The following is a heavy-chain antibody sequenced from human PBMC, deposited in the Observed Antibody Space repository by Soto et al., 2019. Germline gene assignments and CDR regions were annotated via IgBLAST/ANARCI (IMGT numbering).Heavy chain of an antibody. Sequence: EVQLVESGGGLVQPGGSLRLSCAASGFTFSLYSMSWVRQAPGKGLEWVSYISRSSTGIHYADSVKGRFTISRDDATNSMHLKMNSLRDGDAAVYSCARAVTWGLDVWGQGTTVSISS. CDR1: GFTFSLYS. D-gene: IGHD3-16*01. CDR2: ISRSSTGI. CDR3: ARAVTWGLDV. J-gene: IGHJ6*02. V-gene: IGHV3-48*02.